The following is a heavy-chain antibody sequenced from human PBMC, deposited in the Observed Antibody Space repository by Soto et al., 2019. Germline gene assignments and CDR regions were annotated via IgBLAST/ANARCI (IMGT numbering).Heavy chain of an antibody. Sequence: PGGSLRLSCAASGFTFDDYAMHWVRQAPGKGLEWVSGISWNSGSIGYADSVKGRFTISRDNAKNSLYLQMNSLRAEDTALYYCAKDRMIVVDGAFDIWGQGTMVTV. CDR1: GFTFDDYA. CDR3: AKDRMIVVDGAFDI. D-gene: IGHD3-22*01. CDR2: ISWNSGSI. J-gene: IGHJ3*02. V-gene: IGHV3-9*01.